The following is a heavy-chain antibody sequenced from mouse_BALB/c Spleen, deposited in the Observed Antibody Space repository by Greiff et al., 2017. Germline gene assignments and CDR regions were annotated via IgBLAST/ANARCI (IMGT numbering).Heavy chain of an antibody. D-gene: IGHD4-1*01. Sequence: SGAELVKPGASVKLSCKASGYTFTSYYMYWVKQRPGQGLEWIGEINPSNGGTNFNEKFKSKATLTVDKSSSTAYMQLSSLTSEDSAVYYCTSLTGYFDYWGQGTTLTVSS. CDR2: INPSNGGT. V-gene: IGHV1S16*01. CDR1: GYTFTSYY. J-gene: IGHJ2*01. CDR3: TSLTGYFDY.